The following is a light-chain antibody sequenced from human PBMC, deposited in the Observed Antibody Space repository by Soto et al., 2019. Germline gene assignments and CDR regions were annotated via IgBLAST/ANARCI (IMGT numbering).Light chain of an antibody. J-gene: IGLJ1*01. CDR3: AAWDDSLNGHYV. Sequence: QSVLTQPPSASGTPGQRVTISCSGSSSNIGSNTVNWYQQLPGTAPKLLIYSNNQRPSGVPDRFSGSKSGTSASLAISGLQSKDEADYYCAAWDDSLNGHYVFGTGTKLTVL. V-gene: IGLV1-44*01. CDR1: SSNIGSNT. CDR2: SNN.